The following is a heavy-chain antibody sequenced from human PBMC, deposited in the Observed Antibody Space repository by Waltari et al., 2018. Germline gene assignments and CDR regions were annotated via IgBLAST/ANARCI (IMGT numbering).Heavy chain of an antibody. Sequence: EVQLLESGGGLVQPGGSLRLSCAASGFTFSSYSMTWFRQAPGKGLEWVSYISSSGSTIDYADSVRGRFTISRDNAKNSLYLQMNSLRAEDTAVYYCARARGYSYGYEDYWGQGTLVTVSS. D-gene: IGHD5-18*01. CDR3: ARARGYSYGYEDY. J-gene: IGHJ4*02. V-gene: IGHV3-48*01. CDR1: GFTFSSYS. CDR2: ISSSGSTI.